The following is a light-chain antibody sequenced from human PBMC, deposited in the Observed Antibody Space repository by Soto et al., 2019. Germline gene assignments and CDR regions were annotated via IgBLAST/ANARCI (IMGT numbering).Light chain of an antibody. V-gene: IGKV3-15*01. J-gene: IGKJ4*01. Sequence: EVVMTQYPATLSLSPGERVTLSCGASQSVGGDLAWYQQKPGQAHRLLISGASTRAAGIPARSTGSGSATEFTLTISSLRSDDFPVYSCQQYNNWPLTFGEGTKV. CDR3: QQYNNWPLT. CDR1: QSVGGD. CDR2: GAS.